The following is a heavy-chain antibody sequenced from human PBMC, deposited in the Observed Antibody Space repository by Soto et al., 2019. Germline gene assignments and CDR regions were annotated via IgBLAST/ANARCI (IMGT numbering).Heavy chain of an antibody. CDR2: INPNSGDT. D-gene: IGHD3-10*01. CDR3: ATQNSDYGSGTYSY. CDR1: GYTFTDYQ. Sequence: QVQLMQSGAEVKKPGASVKVSCKASGYTFTDYQIHWVRQAPGQGLEWMGWINPNSGDTNFAEKFPGWVTITRDVSISTAYLELGSLKSDDTAVYYCATQNSDYGSGTYSYWGQGTLVTVSS. J-gene: IGHJ4*02. V-gene: IGHV1-2*04.